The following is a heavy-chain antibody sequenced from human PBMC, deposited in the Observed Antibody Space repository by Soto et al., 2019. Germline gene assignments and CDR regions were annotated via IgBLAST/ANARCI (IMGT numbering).Heavy chain of an antibody. CDR3: ARGPSGDKVDS. D-gene: IGHD7-27*01. CDR1: GGSISTVDYW. V-gene: IGHV4-30-4*01. J-gene: IGHJ4*02. Sequence: QVQLQESGPGLVKPSQTLSLTCTVSGGSISTVDYWWSWIRQSPDMGLEWIGHIYDGGRTYNNPFLASLVTMSVDTSQSQRSPTLSSVSAADTAVYYCARGPSGDKVDSWGQGTLVTVSS. CDR2: IYDGGRT.